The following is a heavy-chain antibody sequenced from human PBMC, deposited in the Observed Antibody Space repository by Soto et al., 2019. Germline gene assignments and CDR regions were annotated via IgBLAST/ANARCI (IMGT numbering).Heavy chain of an antibody. CDR2: INPNSGGT. D-gene: IGHD6-19*01. Sequence: GASVKVSCKASGYTFTGYYMHWVRQAPGQGLEWMGWINPNSGGTNYAQKFQGWVTMTRDTSTSTAYMELSRLRSDDTAVYYCATGIAVHYYYGMDVWGQGTTVTVSS. CDR3: ATGIAVHYYYGMDV. V-gene: IGHV1-2*04. CDR1: GYTFTGYY. J-gene: IGHJ6*02.